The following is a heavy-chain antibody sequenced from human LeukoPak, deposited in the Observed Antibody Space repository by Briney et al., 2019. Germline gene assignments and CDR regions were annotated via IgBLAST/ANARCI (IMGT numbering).Heavy chain of an antibody. V-gene: IGHV3-21*01. CDR3: ARDPTAGTGYDP. Sequence: GRSLRLSCAASGFTFNKYTMNWVRQAPGKGLEWVSSISTSSSYIYYADSVKGRFTISRDNAKNSLYLQMNSLRAEDTAVYYCARDPTAGTGYDPWGQGTLVTVSS. D-gene: IGHD6-19*01. CDR1: GFTFNKYT. CDR2: ISTSSSYI. J-gene: IGHJ5*02.